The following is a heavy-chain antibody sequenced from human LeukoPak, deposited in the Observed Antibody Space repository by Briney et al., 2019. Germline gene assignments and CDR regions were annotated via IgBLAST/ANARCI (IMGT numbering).Heavy chain of an antibody. Sequence: SETLSLTCTVSGGSISSGSYYWSWIRQPAGKGLEWIGRIYTSGSTNYNPSLKSRVTISVDTSKNQFSLKLSSATAADTAVYFCARGRVSSSTWYSTYYYYFYMDVWGKGTTVTISS. D-gene: IGHD6-13*01. V-gene: IGHV4-61*02. CDR3: ARGRVSSSTWYSTYYYYFYMDV. CDR2: IYTSGST. J-gene: IGHJ6*03. CDR1: GGSISSGSYY.